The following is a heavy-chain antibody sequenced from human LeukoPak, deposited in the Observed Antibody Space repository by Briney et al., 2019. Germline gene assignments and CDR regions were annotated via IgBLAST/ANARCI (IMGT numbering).Heavy chain of an antibody. CDR1: GFTFSSYW. V-gene: IGHV3-74*01. CDR3: AKDDVQIVAPLVGFY. CDR2: INSDGSST. D-gene: IGHD5-12*01. J-gene: IGHJ4*02. Sequence: GGSLRLSCAASGFTFSSYWMHWVRQAPGKGLVWVSRINSDGSSTSYADSVKGRFTISRDNAKNTLYLQMNSLRAEDTAVYYCAKDDVQIVAPLVGFYWGQGTLVTVSS.